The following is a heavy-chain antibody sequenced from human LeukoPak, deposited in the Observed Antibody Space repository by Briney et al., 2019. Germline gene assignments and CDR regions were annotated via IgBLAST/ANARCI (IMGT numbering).Heavy chain of an antibody. CDR3: TTGIAVATSY. J-gene: IGHJ4*02. Sequence: PGGSLRLSCAASGFTFSSYWMSWVRPAPGKGLEWVANIKQDGSEKYYVDSVKGRFTISRDNAKNSLYLQMNSLRAEDTAVYYCTTGIAVATSYWGQGTLVTVSS. V-gene: IGHV3-7*01. D-gene: IGHD6-19*01. CDR2: IKQDGSEK. CDR1: GFTFSSYW.